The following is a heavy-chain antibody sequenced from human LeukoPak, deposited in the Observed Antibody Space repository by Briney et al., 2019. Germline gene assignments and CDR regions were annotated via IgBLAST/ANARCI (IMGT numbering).Heavy chain of an antibody. CDR2: IYYSGST. D-gene: IGHD3-22*01. CDR3: ARDQYYYDSSGYSEFDY. V-gene: IGHV4-59*12. J-gene: IGHJ4*02. Sequence: SETLSLTCTVSGGSISSYYWSWIRQPPGKGLEWIGYIYYSGSTNYNPSLKSRVTMSVDTSKNQFSLKLSSVTAADTAVYYCARDQYYYDSSGYSEFDYWGQGTLVTVSS. CDR1: GGSISSYY.